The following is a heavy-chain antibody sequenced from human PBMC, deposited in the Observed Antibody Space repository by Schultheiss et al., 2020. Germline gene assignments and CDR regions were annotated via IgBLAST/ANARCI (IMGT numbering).Heavy chain of an antibody. V-gene: IGHV3-66*01. CDR3: ARDVGLGCNGFCCYRG. CDR2: IYSGGST. D-gene: IGHD2-15*01. Sequence: GGSLRLSCAASGSGFSVSREYMAWVRQAPGKGMEWVALIYSGGSTDYADSVKGRFTISRDSSKNTLYLQMNSLRAEDTAVYYCARDVGLGCNGFCCYRGWGQGTLVTVSS. CDR1: GSGFSVSREY. J-gene: IGHJ4*02.